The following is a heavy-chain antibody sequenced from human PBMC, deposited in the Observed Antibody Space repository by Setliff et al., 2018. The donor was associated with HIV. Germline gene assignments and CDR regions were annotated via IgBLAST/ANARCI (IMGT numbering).Heavy chain of an antibody. CDR2: FYYNGDS. J-gene: IGHJ4*02. Sequence: PSETLSLTCTVSGDSVNDRSYFWGWIRQPPGKGLEWIGTFYYNGDSRYNPSLKSRVTISVDTSKNTVFLQLNTLRPEDTAVHYCASARIPTGGTSTSLDFWGQGTLVTVSS. V-gene: IGHV4-39*01. D-gene: IGHD1-1*01. CDR1: GDSVNDRSYF. CDR3: ASARIPTGGTSTSLDF.